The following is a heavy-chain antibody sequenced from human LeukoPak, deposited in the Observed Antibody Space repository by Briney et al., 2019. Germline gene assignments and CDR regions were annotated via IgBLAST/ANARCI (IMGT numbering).Heavy chain of an antibody. CDR1: GSTFNTYG. CDR3: ANGAVYCTSPKYPTGSAPSCFAH. Sequence: GGSLRRSCEASGSTFNTYGMHLVRQAPGKGLEYLAVISYAERNKYYADSVKGRFTISRDNSKNTLYLQMSSLRPEDTAVYYCANGAVYCTSPKYPTGSAPSCFAHWGQGTLVTVSS. CDR2: ISYAERNK. V-gene: IGHV3-30*18. D-gene: IGHD2-2*01. J-gene: IGHJ4*02.